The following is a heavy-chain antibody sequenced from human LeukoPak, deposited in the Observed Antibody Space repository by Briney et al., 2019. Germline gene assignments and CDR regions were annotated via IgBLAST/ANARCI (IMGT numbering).Heavy chain of an antibody. CDR1: GFTFSSYW. CDR3: VTPPIGYGYGAPHGY. D-gene: IGHD5-18*01. J-gene: IGHJ4*02. CDR2: INSDGSGS. V-gene: IGHV3-74*01. Sequence: PGGSLRLSCTASGFTFSSYWMHWVRQAPGKGLVWVSHINSDGSGSTYADSVKGRFTISRDNAKNTLYLQMNSLRAEDTAVYYCVTPPIGYGYGAPHGYWGQGTLVTVPS.